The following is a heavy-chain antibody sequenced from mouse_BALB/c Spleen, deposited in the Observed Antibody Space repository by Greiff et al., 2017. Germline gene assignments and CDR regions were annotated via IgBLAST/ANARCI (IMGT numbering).Heavy chain of an antibody. V-gene: IGHV1-18*01. CDR2: IYPNNGGT. Sequence: EVQLQQSGPELVKPGASVKIPCKASGYTFTDYNMDWVKQSHGKSLEWIGDIYPNNGGTIYNQKFKGKATLTVDKSSSTAYMELRSLTSEDTAVYYCARKGYGNYDAWFAYWGQGTLVTVSA. CDR3: ARKGYGNYDAWFAY. CDR1: GYTFTDYN. J-gene: IGHJ3*01. D-gene: IGHD2-10*02.